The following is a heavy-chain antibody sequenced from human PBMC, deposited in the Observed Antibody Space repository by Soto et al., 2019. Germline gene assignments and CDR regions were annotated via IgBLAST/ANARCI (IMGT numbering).Heavy chain of an antibody. J-gene: IGHJ4*02. CDR3: ARGGLYDLWSGLFD. CDR2: MHDSGTT. Sequence: SETLSLTCSVSGASDTSGDYYWNWIRQTPGTGLEWLGYMHDSGTTSYNPSLKSRVTISRDTSKNQFSLKLTSVSAADTAVYFCARGGLYDLWSGLFDWGQGIRVTVSS. D-gene: IGHD3-3*01. CDR1: GASDTSGDYY. V-gene: IGHV4-30-4*01.